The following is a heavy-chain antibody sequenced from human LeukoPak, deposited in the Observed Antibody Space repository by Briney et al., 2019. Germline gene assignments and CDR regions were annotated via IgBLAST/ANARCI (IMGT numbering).Heavy chain of an antibody. J-gene: IGHJ3*02. CDR2: ISSSGSTI. CDR3: AREGSSWQWDI. D-gene: IGHD6-13*01. Sequence: GGSLRLSCAASGFTFSSYEMNWVRQAPGKGLEWVSYISSSGSTIYYADSVKGRFTISRDNAKNSLYLQMNSLRAEDTALYYCAREGSSWQWDIWGQGTMVTVSS. CDR1: GFTFSSYE. V-gene: IGHV3-48*03.